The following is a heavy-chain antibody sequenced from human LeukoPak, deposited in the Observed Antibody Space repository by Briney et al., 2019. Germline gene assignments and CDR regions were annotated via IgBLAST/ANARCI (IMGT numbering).Heavy chain of an antibody. J-gene: IGHJ4*02. CDR3: AKDTTRYTRGLFEY. Sequence: GGSPRLSCAASGFIFDNYGMHWVRQAPDKGMEWVAVISFDGSVEYYGDAVKGRFTISRDNSHNTLDLQMNSLRPEDTAVYYCAKDTTRYTRGLFEYCGQGTLVTVSS. CDR2: ISFDGSVE. D-gene: IGHD2-2*02. V-gene: IGHV3-30*18. CDR1: GFIFDNYG.